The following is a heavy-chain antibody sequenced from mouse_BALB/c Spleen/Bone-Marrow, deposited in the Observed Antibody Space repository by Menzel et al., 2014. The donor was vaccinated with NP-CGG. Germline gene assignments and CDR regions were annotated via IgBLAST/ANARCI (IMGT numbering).Heavy chain of an antibody. J-gene: IGHJ3*01. CDR3: ARSPGEVNY. CDR1: GFNIKDAY. V-gene: IGHV14-3*02. Sequence: VQLKESGAERVKPGASVKLSCTASGFNIKDAYMHWVKQRPAQGLEWIGRIAPANGNTEYDPKFLDKATITADTSSNTAYLQLSSLTSEDTAVYYCARSPGEVNYWGQGTLLTVSA. D-gene: IGHD1-3*01. CDR2: IAPANGNT.